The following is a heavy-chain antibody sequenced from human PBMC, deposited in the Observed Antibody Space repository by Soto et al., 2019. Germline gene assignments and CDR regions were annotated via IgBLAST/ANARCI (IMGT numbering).Heavy chain of an antibody. V-gene: IGHV5-51*01. CDR2: IYPGDSDT. Sequence: GSLKISCKGSGYSFTSYWIGWVRQVPGKGLEWMGIIYPGDSDTRYSPSFQGQVTISADKSISTAYLQWSSLKASDTAMYYCARPDCSGGSCFNAFDIWGQGTMVTVSS. CDR3: ARPDCSGGSCFNAFDI. CDR1: GYSFTSYW. J-gene: IGHJ3*02. D-gene: IGHD2-15*01.